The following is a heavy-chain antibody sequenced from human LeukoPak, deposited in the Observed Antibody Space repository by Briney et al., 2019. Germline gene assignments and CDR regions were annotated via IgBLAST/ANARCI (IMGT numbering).Heavy chain of an antibody. D-gene: IGHD6-19*01. CDR1: GYTFTSYG. CDR2: INPNSGGT. J-gene: IGHJ4*02. V-gene: IGHV1-2*02. CDR3: ARDMYSSGRVPFDY. Sequence: GASVKVSCKASGYTFTSYGISWVRQAPGQGLEWMGWINPNSGGTNYAQKFQGRVTMTRDTSISTAYMELSRLRSDDTAVYYCARDMYSSGRVPFDYWGQGTLVTVSS.